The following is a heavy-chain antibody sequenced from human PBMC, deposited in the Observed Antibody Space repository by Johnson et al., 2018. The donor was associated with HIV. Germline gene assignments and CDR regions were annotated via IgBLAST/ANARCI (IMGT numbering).Heavy chain of an antibody. D-gene: IGHD6-19*01. J-gene: IGHJ3*02. Sequence: VQLVESGGGLVQPGGSLRLSCAASAFTFSSYWMHWVRQAPGKGLVWVSRINSDGSSTSYADSVKGRFTISRDNAKNTLYLQMNSLRAEDTAVYYCARGKKQWLDEDAFDIWGQGTMVTVSS. CDR1: AFTFSSYW. V-gene: IGHV3-74*02. CDR2: INSDGSST. CDR3: ARGKKQWLDEDAFDI.